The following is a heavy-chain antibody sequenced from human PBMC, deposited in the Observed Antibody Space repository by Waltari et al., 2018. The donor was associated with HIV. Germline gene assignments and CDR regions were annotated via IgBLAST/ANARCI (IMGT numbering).Heavy chain of an antibody. D-gene: IGHD2-2*01. CDR1: GYTFTDNY. Sequence: QVELVQSGAEVKKPGASVKLSCNASGYTFTDNYIHWVRQAPGHGLEWMGWINPKSGGTKHAQKFQGRVTMTRDTSMSTVYMEVSRLTSDDTAVYYCARGGASTTPRDYNYYGLDVWGQGTTVTVSS. CDR3: ARGGASTTPRDYNYYGLDV. CDR2: INPKSGGT. J-gene: IGHJ6*02. V-gene: IGHV1-2*02.